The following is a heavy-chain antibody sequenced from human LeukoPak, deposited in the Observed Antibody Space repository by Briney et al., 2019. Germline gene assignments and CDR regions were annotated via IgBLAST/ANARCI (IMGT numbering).Heavy chain of an antibody. D-gene: IGHD5-18*01. V-gene: IGHV3-74*01. Sequence: GGPLRLSCAASGFTFSSYWMHWVRQAPGKGLVWVSRINSDGSSTSYADSVKGRFTISRDNAKNTLYLQMNSLRAEDTAVYYCARAWIQLWPPDYWGQGTLVTVSS. CDR1: GFTFSSYW. J-gene: IGHJ4*02. CDR2: INSDGSST. CDR3: ARAWIQLWPPDY.